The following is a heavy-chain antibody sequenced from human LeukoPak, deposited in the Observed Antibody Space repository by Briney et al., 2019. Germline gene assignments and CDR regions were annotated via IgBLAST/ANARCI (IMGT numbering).Heavy chain of an antibody. Sequence: PGGSLRLSCAASGFTLSRSTMSWLRQAPGKGLEWVSALNSGGGSTSAESVKGRFTISRDNSKNTRYLQMNSLRAGDTAVYYCAKDSSNYADTKTIDYWGQGTLVTVSS. V-gene: IGHV3-23*01. CDR3: AKDSSNYADTKTIDY. D-gene: IGHD4/OR15-4a*01. CDR2: LNSGGGST. J-gene: IGHJ4*02. CDR1: GFTLSRST.